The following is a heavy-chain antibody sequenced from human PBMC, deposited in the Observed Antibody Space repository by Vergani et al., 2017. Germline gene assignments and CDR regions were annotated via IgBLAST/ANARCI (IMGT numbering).Heavy chain of an antibody. J-gene: IGHJ6*02. Sequence: QVQLVQSGAEVKKPGSSVKVSCKASGGTFSSYTISWVRQAPGQGLEWMGRIIPILGIANYAQKFQGRVTITADKSTSTAYMELSSLRSEDTAVYYCATTTGARYVSGVYGMDVWGQGTTVTVSS. CDR1: GGTFSSYT. CDR3: ATTTGARYVSGVYGMDV. V-gene: IGHV1-69*02. CDR2: IIPILGIA. D-gene: IGHD1-1*01.